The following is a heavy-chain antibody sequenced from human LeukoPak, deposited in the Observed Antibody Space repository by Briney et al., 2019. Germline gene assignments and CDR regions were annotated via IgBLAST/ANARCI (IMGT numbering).Heavy chain of an antibody. Sequence: SQTLSLTCTVSGGSINSGSYYWSWIRQPPGKGLEWIGYIYYSGSTNYNPSLKSRVTISVDTSKNQFSLKLSSVTAADTAVYYCARHELIRGYSYGRDAFDIWGQGTMVTVSS. CDR3: ARHELIRGYSYGRDAFDI. J-gene: IGHJ3*02. V-gene: IGHV4-61*01. CDR1: GGSINSGSYY. CDR2: IYYSGST. D-gene: IGHD5-18*01.